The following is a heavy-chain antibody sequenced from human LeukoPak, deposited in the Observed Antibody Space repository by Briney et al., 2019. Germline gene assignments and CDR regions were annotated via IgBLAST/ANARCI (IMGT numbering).Heavy chain of an antibody. CDR2: IYYSGST. V-gene: IGHV4-59*01. CDR1: GGSISSYY. J-gene: IGHJ4*02. D-gene: IGHD3-9*01. Sequence: SETLSLTCTVSGGSISSYYWSWIRQPPGKGLEWNGYIYYSGSTNYNPSLKSRVTISVDTSKNQFSLKLSSVTAADTAVYYCARALRLRYFDWWFDYWGQGTLVTVSS. CDR3: ARALRLRYFDWWFDY.